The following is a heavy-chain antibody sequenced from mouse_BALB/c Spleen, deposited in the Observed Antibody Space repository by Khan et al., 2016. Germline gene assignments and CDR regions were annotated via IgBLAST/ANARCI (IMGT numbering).Heavy chain of an antibody. D-gene: IGHD1-1*01. CDR1: AFNIKDTF. V-gene: IGHV14-3*02. CDR2: IDPANGNT. CDR3: ARWGPIYYYGSSYGY. Sequence: EVQLQESGAELVKPGASVKLSCTASAFNIKDTFMHWVKQRPEQGLEWIGRIDPANGNTKYDPKFQGRATITADTSSNTAYLQLSSLTSEDTAVYYCARWGPIYYYGSSYGYWGQGTTLTVSS. J-gene: IGHJ2*01.